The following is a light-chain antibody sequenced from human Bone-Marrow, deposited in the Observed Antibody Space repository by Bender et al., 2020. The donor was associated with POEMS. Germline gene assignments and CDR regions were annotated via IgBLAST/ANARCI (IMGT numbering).Light chain of an antibody. J-gene: IGLJ1*01. CDR1: NSDVGAYHY. CDR2: EVN. V-gene: IGLV2-8*01. Sequence: QSALTQPPSASGSPGQSVTISCTGTNSDVGAYHYVSWCQQHPGKAPKLLIYEVNKRPSGVPDRFSCSKSGNTASLTVSGLQAEDEADYFCISYAGTNTFVFGPGTKVTVL. CDR3: ISYAGTNTFV.